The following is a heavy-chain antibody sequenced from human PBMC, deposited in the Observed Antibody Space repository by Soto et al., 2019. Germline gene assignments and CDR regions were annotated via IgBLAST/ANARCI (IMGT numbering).Heavy chain of an antibody. V-gene: IGHV3-9*01. Sequence: EVQLVESGGGLVQPGRSLRLSCAASGFKFIDYALHWVRQAPGKGLEWVSGVSWDSGSIGYVDSVKGRFTISRDNAKNSVYLQMNSLRVEDTACYYCVKDIGPHSCAYYFVFWGQGTVVTVSS. CDR2: VSWDSGSI. D-gene: IGHD3-16*01. J-gene: IGHJ4*02. CDR1: GFKFIDYA. CDR3: VKDIGPHSCAYYFVF.